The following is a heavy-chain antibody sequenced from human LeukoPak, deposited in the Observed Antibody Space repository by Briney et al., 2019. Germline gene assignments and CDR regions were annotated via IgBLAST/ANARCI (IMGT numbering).Heavy chain of an antibody. J-gene: IGHJ4*02. CDR3: AKGLERESRLDS. Sequence: LAGGSLRLSCAASGFTFSSYEMNWVRQAPGKGLEWVSYINTGGFTIYYADSVKGRFTISRDNAKNSLYLQMNSLRAEDTALYYCAKGLERESRLDSWGQGTLVTVSS. V-gene: IGHV3-48*03. D-gene: IGHD1-1*01. CDR1: GFTFSSYE. CDR2: INTGGFTI.